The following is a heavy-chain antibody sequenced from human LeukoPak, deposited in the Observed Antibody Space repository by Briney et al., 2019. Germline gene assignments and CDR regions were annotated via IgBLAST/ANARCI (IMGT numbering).Heavy chain of an antibody. CDR1: GGSISSYY. J-gene: IGHJ6*03. D-gene: IGHD5-24*01. V-gene: IGHV4-59*08. CDR3: ARLAHYNPYYMDV. Sequence: PSETLSLTCTVSGGSISSYYWSWIRQPPGKGLEWIGYIYYSGSTNYNPSLKSQVTISVDTSKNQFSLKLSSVTAADTAVYYCARLAHYNPYYMDVWGKGTTVTVSS. CDR2: IYYSGST.